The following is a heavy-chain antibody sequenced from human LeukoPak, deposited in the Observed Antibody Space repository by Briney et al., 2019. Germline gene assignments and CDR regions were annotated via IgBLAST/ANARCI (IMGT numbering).Heavy chain of an antibody. CDR1: GFTFSSYS. D-gene: IGHD6-6*01. J-gene: IGHJ4*02. CDR2: ISSSSSTI. V-gene: IGHV3-48*01. CDR3: ARAGQLERGAHDY. Sequence: PGGSLRLSCAASGFTFSSYSMNWVRQAPGKGLEWVSYISSSSSTIYYADSVKGRFTISRDNAKNSLYLQMNSLRAEDTAVYYCARAGQLERGAHDYWGQGTLVTVSS.